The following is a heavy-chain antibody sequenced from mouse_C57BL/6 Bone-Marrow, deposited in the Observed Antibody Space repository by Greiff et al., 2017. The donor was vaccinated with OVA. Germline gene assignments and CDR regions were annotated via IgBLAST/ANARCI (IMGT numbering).Heavy chain of an antibody. CDR3: SRHYGSSPDY. CDR1: GYAFTNYL. V-gene: IGHV1-54*01. Sequence: VQLQQSGAELVRPGTSVKVSCKASGYAFTNYLIEWVKQRPGQGLEWIGVINPGSGGTNYNEKFKGKATLTADKSSSPAYMQLSSLTSEDSAVYFCSRHYGSSPDYWGQGTTLTVSS. CDR2: INPGSGGT. J-gene: IGHJ2*01. D-gene: IGHD1-1*01.